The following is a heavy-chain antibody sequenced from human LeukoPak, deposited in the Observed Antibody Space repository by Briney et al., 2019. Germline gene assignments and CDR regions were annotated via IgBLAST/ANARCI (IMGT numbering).Heavy chain of an antibody. D-gene: IGHD3-16*01. V-gene: IGHV1-18*01. CDR2: ISAYNGNT. Sequence: GASVKVSCKAFGYTFTNYGINWVRQAPGQGLEWMGWISAYNGNTNYAQKLQGRVTMTTGTSASTAYMELRSLRSDDTAVYYCARDTKRSRARWENLGIDPWGQGTLVTVSS. CDR3: ARDTKRSRARWENLGIDP. CDR1: GYTFTNYG. J-gene: IGHJ5*02.